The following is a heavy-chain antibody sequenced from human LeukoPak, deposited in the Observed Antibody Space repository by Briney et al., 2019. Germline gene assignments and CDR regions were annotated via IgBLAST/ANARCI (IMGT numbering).Heavy chain of an antibody. CDR2: ISSNGGST. CDR3: ARYSSGNFDY. J-gene: IGHJ4*02. CDR1: GFTFSSYA. V-gene: IGHV3-64*01. Sequence: GGSLRLSCAASGFTFSSYAMHWVRQAPGKGLEYVSAISSNGGSTYYANSVKGRFTISRDNSKNTLYLQMNSLRAEDTAVYYCARYSSGNFDYWGQGTLVTVSS. D-gene: IGHD3-22*01.